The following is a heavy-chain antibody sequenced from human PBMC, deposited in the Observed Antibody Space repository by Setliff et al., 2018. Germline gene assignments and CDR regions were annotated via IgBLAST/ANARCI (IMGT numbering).Heavy chain of an antibody. Sequence: GASVKVSCKASGYTFTSYAMHWVRQAPGQGLEWMGWINPNSGGTNYAQKFQGWVTMTRDTSISTAYMELSRLRSDDTAVYYCARGKWFREDKGIWSNWFDPWGQGTLVTV. CDR3: ARGKWFREDKGIWSNWFDP. V-gene: IGHV1-2*04. D-gene: IGHD3-22*01. CDR2: INPNSGGT. J-gene: IGHJ5*02. CDR1: GYTFTSYA.